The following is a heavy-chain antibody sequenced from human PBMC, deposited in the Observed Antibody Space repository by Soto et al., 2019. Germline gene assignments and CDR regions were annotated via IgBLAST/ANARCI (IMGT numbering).Heavy chain of an antibody. CDR1: GFTFSSYC. V-gene: IGHV3-33*01. J-gene: IGHJ6*02. CDR3: ARDQYYDFWSGYYLPSYGMDV. D-gene: IGHD3-3*01. CDR2: IWYDGSNK. Sequence: GGSLRLSCSAAGFTFSSYCMHWVPPAPSKGPEWGAVIWYDGSNKYYADSVKGRFTISRDNSKNTLYLQMNSLRAEDTAVYYCARDQYYDFWSGYYLPSYGMDVWGQGTTVTVSS.